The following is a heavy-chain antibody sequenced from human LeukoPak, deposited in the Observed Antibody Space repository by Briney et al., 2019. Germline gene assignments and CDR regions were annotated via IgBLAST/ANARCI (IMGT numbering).Heavy chain of an antibody. V-gene: IGHV1-69*04. CDR3: ARGSLGGSKALAILK. CDR2: IIPILGIA. J-gene: IGHJ4*02. Sequence: GASVKVSCKASGGTFSSYAISWVRQAPGQGLEWMGRIIPILGIANYAQKFQGRVTITADKSTSTAYMELSSLRSEDTAVYYCARGSLGGSKALAILKWGQGTLVTVSS. CDR1: GGTFSSYA. D-gene: IGHD2-15*01.